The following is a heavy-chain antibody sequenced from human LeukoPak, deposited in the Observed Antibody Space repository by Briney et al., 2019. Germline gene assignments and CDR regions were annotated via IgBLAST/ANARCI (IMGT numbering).Heavy chain of an antibody. J-gene: IGHJ4*02. CDR1: GFTFSSYE. D-gene: IGHD3-10*01. CDR3: ARGDRSAWFGELSDY. CDR2: ISSSGSTI. V-gene: IGHV3-48*03. Sequence: GGSLRLSCAASGFTFSSYEMNWVRQAPGKGLEWVSYISSSGSTIYYADSVKGRFTISRDNAKNSLYLQMNSLRAEDTAVYYCARGDRSAWFGELSDYWGQGTLVTVSS.